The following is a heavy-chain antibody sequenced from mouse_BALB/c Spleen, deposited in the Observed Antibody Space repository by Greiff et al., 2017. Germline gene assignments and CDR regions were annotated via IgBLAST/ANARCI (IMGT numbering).Heavy chain of an antibody. D-gene: IGHD2-10*02. CDR3: ARNWYGNPDY. CDR1: GYSITSGYY. CDR2: ISYDGSN. V-gene: IGHV3-6*02. J-gene: IGHJ2*01. Sequence: EVQRVESGPGLVKPSQSLSLTCSVTGYSITSGYYWNWIRQFPGNKLEWMGYISYDGSNNYNPSLKNRISITRDTSKNQFFLKLNSVTTEDTATYYCARNWYGNPDYWGQGTTLTVSS.